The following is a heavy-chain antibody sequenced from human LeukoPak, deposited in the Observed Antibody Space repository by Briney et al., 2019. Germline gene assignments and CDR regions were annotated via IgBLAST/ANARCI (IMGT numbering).Heavy chain of an antibody. V-gene: IGHV3-21*01. J-gene: IGHJ4*02. CDR3: ARPYQPLYAFDY. Sequence: GGSLRLSCAASGFTFSSYAMSWVRQAPGKGLEWVSSISSSSSYIYYADSVKGRFTISRDNAKNSLYLQMNSLRAEDTAVYYCARPYQPLYAFDYWGQGTLVTVSS. CDR2: ISSSSSYI. CDR1: GFTFSSYA. D-gene: IGHD2-2*02.